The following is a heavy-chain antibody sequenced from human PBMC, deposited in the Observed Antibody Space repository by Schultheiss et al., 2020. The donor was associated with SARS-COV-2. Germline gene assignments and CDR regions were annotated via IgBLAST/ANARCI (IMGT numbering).Heavy chain of an antibody. CDR3: ARALYCTNGVCPGDYFDY. CDR2: IWYDGSNK. D-gene: IGHD2-8*01. Sequence: GGSLRLCCAASGFTFSSYGMHWVRQAPGKGLEWVAVIWYDGSNKYYADSVKGRFTISRDNSKNTLYLQMNSLRAEDTAVYYCARALYCTNGVCPGDYFDYWGQGTLVTVSS. CDR1: GFTFSSYG. J-gene: IGHJ4*02. V-gene: IGHV3-33*01.